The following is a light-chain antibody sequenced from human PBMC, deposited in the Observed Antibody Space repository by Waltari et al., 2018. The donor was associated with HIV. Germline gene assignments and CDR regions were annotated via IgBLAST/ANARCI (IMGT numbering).Light chain of an antibody. Sequence: QSALTQPASVSGSPGQSITFSCIGTSSDVGDYNSVSWYQQLPGKAPRLMIYDVSKRPWGVSNRCSGSKSGNTASRTISGLQADDEADYYCCSYAGSSTYVFGTGTKVTVL. CDR3: CSYAGSSTYV. CDR1: SSDVGDYNS. J-gene: IGLJ1*01. V-gene: IGLV2-23*02. CDR2: DVS.